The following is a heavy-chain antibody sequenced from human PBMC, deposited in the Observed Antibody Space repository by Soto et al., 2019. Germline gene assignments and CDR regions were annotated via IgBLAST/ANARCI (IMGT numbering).Heavy chain of an antibody. CDR1: GFTFSRYS. V-gene: IGHV3-21*01. D-gene: IGHD3-3*01. J-gene: IGHJ4*02. CDR3: ARDFRNYVFLSGYYDY. CDR2: ISGSSSYI. Sequence: PGGSLRLSCAASGFTFSRYSMNWVRQAPGKGLEWVSSISGSSSYIYYVDSVKGRFTISRDNAKNSLYLQMNSLRAEDTAVYYCARDFRNYVFLSGYYDYWGQGILVTVSS.